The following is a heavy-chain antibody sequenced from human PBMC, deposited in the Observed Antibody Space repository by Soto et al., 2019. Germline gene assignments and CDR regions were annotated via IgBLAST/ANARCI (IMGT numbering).Heavy chain of an antibody. Sequence: ASVKVSCKASGYTFTSYGISWVRQAPGQGLEWMGWISAYNGNTNYAQKLQGRVTMTTDTSTSTAYMELRSLRSDDTAVYYCAREKRNVGIAAVGPDYWGQGTLVTVSS. J-gene: IGHJ4*02. V-gene: IGHV1-18*04. CDR3: AREKRNVGIAAVGPDY. CDR2: ISAYNGNT. CDR1: GYTFTSYG. D-gene: IGHD6-13*01.